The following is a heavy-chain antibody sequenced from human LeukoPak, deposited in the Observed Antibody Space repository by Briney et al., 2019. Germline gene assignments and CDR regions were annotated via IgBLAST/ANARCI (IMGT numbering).Heavy chain of an antibody. CDR2: IYSGGST. D-gene: IGHD3-3*01. V-gene: IGHV3-66*01. CDR3: ARELTIFGVLSFDY. Sequence: PGGSLRLSCAASGFTVSSNYMSWVRQAPGKGLEWVSVIYSGGSTYYADSVKGRFTISRDNSKNTLYLQMNSLRAEDTAVYYCARELTIFGVLSFDYWGQGTLVTVSS. J-gene: IGHJ4*02. CDR1: GFTVSSNY.